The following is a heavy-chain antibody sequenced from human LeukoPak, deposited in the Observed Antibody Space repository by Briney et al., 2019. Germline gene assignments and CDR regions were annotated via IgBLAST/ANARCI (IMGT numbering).Heavy chain of an antibody. CDR3: ARGERGGYYGSGSYQGMDY. V-gene: IGHV3-21*01. CDR1: GFTFSSYS. J-gene: IGHJ4*02. D-gene: IGHD3-10*01. Sequence: PGGSLRLSCAASGFTFSSYSMIWVRQAPGKGLEWVSSISSSSSYIYYADSVKGRFTISRDNAKNSLYLQMNSLRAEDTAVYYCARGERGGYYGSGSYQGMDYWGQGTLVTVSS. CDR2: ISSSSSYI.